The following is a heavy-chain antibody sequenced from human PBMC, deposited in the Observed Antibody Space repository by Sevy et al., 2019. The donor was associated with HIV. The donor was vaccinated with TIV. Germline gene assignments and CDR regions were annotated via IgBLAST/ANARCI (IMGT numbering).Heavy chain of an antibody. Sequence: GGSLRLSCAASGFTFSSYWMRWVRQAPGKGLEWVANIKQDGSEKYYVDSVKGRFTISRDNAKNSLYLQMNSLRAEDTAVYYCARIFLEWSPISYYGMDVWGQGTTVTVSS. CDR1: GFTFSSYW. D-gene: IGHD3-3*01. CDR2: IKQDGSEK. J-gene: IGHJ6*02. V-gene: IGHV3-7*01. CDR3: ARIFLEWSPISYYGMDV.